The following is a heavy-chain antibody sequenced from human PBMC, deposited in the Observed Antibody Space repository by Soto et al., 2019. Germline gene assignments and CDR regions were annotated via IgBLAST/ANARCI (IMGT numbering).Heavy chain of an antibody. Sequence: PGGSLRLSCATSGFSLSDSYLSWVRQAPGKGLEWVSVIYAAGHTYYPDSVKGRFIISRDKSENTVYLQMNSLRAEDTAMYYCARGRVTSGTYYMDVWGKGTTVTVSS. J-gene: IGHJ6*04. CDR3: ARGRVTSGTYYMDV. CDR1: GFSLSDSY. CDR2: IYAAGHT. D-gene: IGHD4-4*01. V-gene: IGHV3-66*01.